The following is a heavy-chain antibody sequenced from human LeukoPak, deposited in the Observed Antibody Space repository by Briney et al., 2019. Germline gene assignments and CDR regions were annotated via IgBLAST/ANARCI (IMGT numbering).Heavy chain of an antibody. CDR2: ISVYKGNI. CDR3: ASMSGYYPSYYFDY. Sequence: ASVKVSCKASGYTVISYGITWVRQAPGQGLEWLGWISVYKGNIDYEQKLQGRVTLTTDTSTNTANMEVRSLRSDDTAVYYCASMSGYYPSYYFDYWGQGTLVTVSS. V-gene: IGHV1-18*01. CDR1: GYTVISYG. J-gene: IGHJ4*02. D-gene: IGHD3-3*01.